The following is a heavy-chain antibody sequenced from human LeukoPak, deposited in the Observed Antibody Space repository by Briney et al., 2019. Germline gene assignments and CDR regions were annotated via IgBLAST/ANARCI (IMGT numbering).Heavy chain of an antibody. CDR2: IYTSGST. J-gene: IGHJ4*02. CDR1: GGSITYYY. V-gene: IGHV4-4*07. CDR3: ARGISGTTGWPIKYYFDF. Sequence: PSETLSLTCTVSGGSITYYYWNWIRQPAGKALEWIGRIYTSGSTDYKPSLKSRVTMSLDTSKNQLSLELSSATAADTAVYYCARGISGTTGWPIKYYFDFWGQGTPVTVSS. D-gene: IGHD1-7*01.